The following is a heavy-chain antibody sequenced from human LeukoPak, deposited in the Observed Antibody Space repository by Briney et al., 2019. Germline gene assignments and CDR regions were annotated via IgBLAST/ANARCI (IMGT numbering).Heavy chain of an antibody. V-gene: IGHV3-23*01. CDR3: ARGTTDLGY. J-gene: IGHJ4*02. CDR1: GFTLNNYA. D-gene: IGHD1-14*01. CDR2: ISSSGDAT. Sequence: GGSLRLSCAASGFTLNNYAMNWVRQAPGKGLEWVSLISSSGDATYYADSVQGRSTISRDNSRNTLYLHIDSLRVEDTATYYCARGTTDLGYWGQGTRVIVSS.